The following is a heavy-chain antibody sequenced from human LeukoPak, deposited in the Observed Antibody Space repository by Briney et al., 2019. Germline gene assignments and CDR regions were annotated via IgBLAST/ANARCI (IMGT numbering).Heavy chain of an antibody. J-gene: IGHJ4*02. CDR2: ITNTGGST. D-gene: IGHD6-13*01. CDR1: GFTFSSYA. V-gene: IGHV3-23*01. CDR3: AKGSSGSRPYYFDH. Sequence: GGSLRLSCAASGFTFSSYAMSWVRQAPGEGLEWVSAITNTGGSTYYADSVKGWFTISRDNSKNTLYLQMNSLRAEDTAVYYCAKGSSGSRPYYFDHWGQGTLVTVSS.